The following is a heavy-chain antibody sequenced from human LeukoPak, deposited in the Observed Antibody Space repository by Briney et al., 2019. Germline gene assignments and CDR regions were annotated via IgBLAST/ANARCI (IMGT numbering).Heavy chain of an antibody. V-gene: IGHV4-34*01. Sequence: KPSETLSLTCAVYGGSFSGYYWSWIRQPPGKGLEWIGEINHSGSTNYNPSLKSRVTISVDTSKNQFSLKLSSVTAADTAVYYCARGGECTNGVCLNWFGPWGQGTLVTVSS. CDR3: ARGGECTNGVCLNWFGP. J-gene: IGHJ5*02. CDR1: GGSFSGYY. D-gene: IGHD2-8*01. CDR2: INHSGST.